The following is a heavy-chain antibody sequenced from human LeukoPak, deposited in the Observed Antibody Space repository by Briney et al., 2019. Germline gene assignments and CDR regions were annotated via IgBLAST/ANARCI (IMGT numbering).Heavy chain of an antibody. CDR3: ARDHYDILTGHYFGSDGRRLYDY. J-gene: IGHJ4*02. Sequence: PSETLSLTCAVYGGSFSGYYWSWVRQPPGKGVEWVGEINHSGSTNYNPSLKRRVTISVDTSKNQFSLKLNSVTAPDTAVYYCARDHYDILTGHYFGSDGRRLYDYWGQGALVTVSS. D-gene: IGHD3-9*01. V-gene: IGHV4-34*01. CDR2: INHSGST. CDR1: GGSFSGYY.